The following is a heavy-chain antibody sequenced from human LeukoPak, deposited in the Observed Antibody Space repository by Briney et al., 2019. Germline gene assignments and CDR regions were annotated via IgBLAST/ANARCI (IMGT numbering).Heavy chain of an antibody. CDR2: MNPNTGAT. V-gene: IGHV1-2*02. CDR1: GYTLTDYY. D-gene: IGHD1-26*01. Sequence: RASVTVSCKASGYTLTDYYMHWVRQAPGQGLEWMVWMNPNTGATKYAQKFRGRVTMTRDTSIRTAYMDLSSLRYDDTAVYYCARRPREGGALDYWGQGTLVTVSS. J-gene: IGHJ4*02. CDR3: ARRPREGGALDY.